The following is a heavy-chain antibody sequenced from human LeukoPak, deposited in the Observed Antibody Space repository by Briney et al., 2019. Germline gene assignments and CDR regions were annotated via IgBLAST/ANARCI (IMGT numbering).Heavy chain of an antibody. V-gene: IGHV3-64*01. CDR2: ISSNGGST. CDR1: GFTFSSYA. Sequence: GGSLRLSCAASGFTFSSYAMHWVRQAPGKGLEYVSAISSNGGSTYYANSVKGRFTISRDNSKNTLYLQMGSLRAEDMAVYYCARGTYSSGYPFDYWGQGTLVTVSS. CDR3: ARGTYSSGYPFDY. D-gene: IGHD3-22*01. J-gene: IGHJ4*02.